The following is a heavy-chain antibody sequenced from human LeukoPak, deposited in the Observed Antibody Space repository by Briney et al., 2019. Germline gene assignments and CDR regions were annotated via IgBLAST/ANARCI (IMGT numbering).Heavy chain of an antibody. D-gene: IGHD4-17*01. V-gene: IGHV4-59*12. CDR1: GGSISSYY. Sequence: KASETLSLTCTVSGGSISSYYWSWIRQPPGKGLEWIGYIYYSGSTNYNPSLKSRVTISVDTSKNQFSLKLSSVTAADTAVYYCARKRLRRQYGMDVWGQGTTVTVSS. CDR2: IYYSGST. CDR3: ARKRLRRQYGMDV. J-gene: IGHJ6*02.